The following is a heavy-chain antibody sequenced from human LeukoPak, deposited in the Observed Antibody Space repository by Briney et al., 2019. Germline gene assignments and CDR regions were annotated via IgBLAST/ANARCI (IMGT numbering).Heavy chain of an antibody. Sequence: GGSLRLSCAASGFTFSDYYMSWIRQAPGKGLEWVSYISRGGSTTYYADSVKGRFTISRDNAKNSLFLQMNSPRAEDTAVYYCVRGVSISSSWYNDIWGQGTMVTVSS. CDR1: GFTFSDYY. CDR3: VRGVSISSSWYNDI. D-gene: IGHD6-13*01. J-gene: IGHJ3*02. CDR2: ISRGGSTT. V-gene: IGHV3-11*01.